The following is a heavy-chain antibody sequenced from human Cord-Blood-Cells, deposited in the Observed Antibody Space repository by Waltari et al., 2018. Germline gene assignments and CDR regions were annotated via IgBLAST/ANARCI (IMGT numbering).Heavy chain of an antibody. Sequence: QVQLQESGPGLVKPSETLSLTSTASGGSLSSHYWTWIRQPAGKGLEWIGRIYTSGSTNYNPSLKSRVTMSVDTSKNQFSLKLSSVTAADTAVYYCARDGSRYYYYGMDVWGQGTTVTVSS. CDR1: GGSLSSHY. V-gene: IGHV4-4*07. CDR3: ARDGSRYYYYGMDV. CDR2: IYTSGST. J-gene: IGHJ6*02.